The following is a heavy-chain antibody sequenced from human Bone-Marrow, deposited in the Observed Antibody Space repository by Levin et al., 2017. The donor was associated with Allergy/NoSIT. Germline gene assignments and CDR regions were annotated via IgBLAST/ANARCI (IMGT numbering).Heavy chain of an antibody. J-gene: IGHJ5*02. CDR3: VRAGGEGIRFLEWFKWFDP. CDR1: GDSISNGDYY. Sequence: LSLTCSVSGDSISNGDYYWSWIRQSPGKGLEWIGYIHYSGVTVYNPSLQSRVSISIDTSKNYFSLKLTSATAADTAFYYCVRAGGEGIRFLEWFKWFDPWGQGTLVTVSS. CDR2: IHYSGVT. V-gene: IGHV4-30-4*01. D-gene: IGHD3-3*01.